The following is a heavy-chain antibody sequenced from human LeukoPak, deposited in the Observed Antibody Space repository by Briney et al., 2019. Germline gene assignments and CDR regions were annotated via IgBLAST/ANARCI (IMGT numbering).Heavy chain of an antibody. D-gene: IGHD3-3*01. CDR2: IYHSGST. V-gene: IGHV4-30-2*02. CDR3: ARNHYDFWSGSDAFDI. CDR1: GGSISSGGYY. Sequence: SETLSLTCTVSGGSISSGGYYWSWIRQPPGKGLEWIGYIYHSGSTYYNPSLKSRVTISVDRSKNQFSLKLSSVTAADTAVYYCARNHYDFWSGSDAFDIWGQGTMVTVSS. J-gene: IGHJ3*02.